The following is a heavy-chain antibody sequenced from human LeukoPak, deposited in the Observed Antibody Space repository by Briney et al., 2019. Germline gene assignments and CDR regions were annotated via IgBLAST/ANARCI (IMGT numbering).Heavy chain of an antibody. CDR3: AELGITMIGGV. D-gene: IGHD3-10*02. J-gene: IGHJ6*04. CDR2: ICSSGSTI. CDR1: RFTFSSYE. Sequence: PGGSLRHSCAASRFTFSSYEMNWVRPAPGKGLEWVSYICSSGSTIYYADSVKGRLTISRDNAKNSLYLQMNSLRAEDTAVYYCAELGITMIGGVWGKGTTVTISS. V-gene: IGHV3-48*03.